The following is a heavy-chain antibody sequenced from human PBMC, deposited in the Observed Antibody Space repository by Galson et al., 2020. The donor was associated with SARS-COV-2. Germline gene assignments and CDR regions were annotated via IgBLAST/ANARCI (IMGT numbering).Heavy chain of an antibody. V-gene: IGHV4-30-2*01. CDR1: GDSISSGGYS. D-gene: IGHD3-10*01. Sequence: SETLSLTCAVSGDSISSGGYSWSWIRQPPGKGLEWIGYIYHSASPYYNPSLRSRVSISVDRSKIQFSLKLTSVTAADTAVYYCARGPIWFGERHDAFDIWGQETMVTVSS. CDR3: ARGPIWFGERHDAFDI. J-gene: IGHJ3*02. CDR2: IYHSASP.